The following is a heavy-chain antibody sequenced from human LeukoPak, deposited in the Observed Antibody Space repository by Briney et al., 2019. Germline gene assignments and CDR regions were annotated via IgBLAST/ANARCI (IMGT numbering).Heavy chain of an antibody. CDR2: IKEDGSAK. D-gene: IGHD5-12*01. Sequence: GGSLRLSCAASGFTFSSYWMSWVRQAPGKGLEWVANIKEDGSAKYYVDSVKGRFTISRDNAKNSLYLQMNNLSAEDTAVHYCVRDSPGYGAYDFDWGQGTLVTVSS. J-gene: IGHJ4*02. V-gene: IGHV3-7*01. CDR1: GFTFSSYW. CDR3: VRDSPGYGAYDFD.